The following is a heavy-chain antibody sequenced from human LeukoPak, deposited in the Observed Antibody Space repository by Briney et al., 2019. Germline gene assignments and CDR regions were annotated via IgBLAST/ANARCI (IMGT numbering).Heavy chain of an antibody. J-gene: IGHJ4*02. D-gene: IGHD6-13*01. CDR2: INHSGST. Sequence: SETLSLTCTVSGGSISSYYWSWIRQPPGKGLEWIGEINHSGSTNYNPSLKSRVTISVDTSKNQFSLKLSSVTAADTAVYYCARREAAAPKDYWGQGTLVTVSS. CDR3: ARREAAAPKDY. V-gene: IGHV4-34*01. CDR1: GGSISSYY.